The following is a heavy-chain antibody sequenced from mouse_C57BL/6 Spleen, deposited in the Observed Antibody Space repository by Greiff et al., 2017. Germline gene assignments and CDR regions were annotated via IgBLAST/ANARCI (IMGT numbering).Heavy chain of an antibody. D-gene: IGHD2-2*01. CDR3: ARWATVVTGGFAD. J-gene: IGHJ3*01. Sequence: QVQLQQSGAELVMPGASVKLSCKASGYTFTSYWMHWVKQRPGQGLEWIGEIDPSDSYPNYNQKFKGKSTLTVDKSSSTAYMQLSGLTSEDSAVYYWARWATVVTGGFADWGQAILVTVAA. V-gene: IGHV1-69*01. CDR2: IDPSDSYP. CDR1: GYTFTSYW.